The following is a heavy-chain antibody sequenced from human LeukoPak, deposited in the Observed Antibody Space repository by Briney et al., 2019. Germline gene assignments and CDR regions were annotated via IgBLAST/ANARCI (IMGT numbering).Heavy chain of an antibody. Sequence: ASVKVSCKASGYTFTSYYMHWVRQAHGQGLEWMGIINPSGGSTSYAQKFQGRVTMTRDTSTSTVYMELSSLRSEDTAVYYCARECSSTSCYRDFDYWGQGTLVTVSS. CDR2: INPSGGST. CDR3: ARECSSTSCYRDFDY. V-gene: IGHV1-46*01. CDR1: GYTFTSYY. D-gene: IGHD2-2*01. J-gene: IGHJ4*02.